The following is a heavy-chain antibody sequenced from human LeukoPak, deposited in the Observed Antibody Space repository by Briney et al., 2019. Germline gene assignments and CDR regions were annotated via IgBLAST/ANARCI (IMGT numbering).Heavy chain of an antibody. CDR1: GYTFTVYY. CDR2: INPNSGGT. CDR3: AAEEYSSSVAY. V-gene: IGHV1-2*02. J-gene: IGHJ4*02. D-gene: IGHD6-13*01. Sequence: ASVTVSFKASGYTFTVYYMHWVRQAPGQGLEWMGWINPNSGGTNYAQKFQGRVTMTRDMSTSTAYMELSSLRSEDTAVYYCAAEEYSSSVAYWGQGTLVTVSS.